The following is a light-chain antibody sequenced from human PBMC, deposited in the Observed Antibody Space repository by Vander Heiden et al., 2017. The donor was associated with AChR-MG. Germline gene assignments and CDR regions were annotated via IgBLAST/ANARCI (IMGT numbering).Light chain of an antibody. V-gene: IGKV2-28*01. Sequence: DIVMTQSPLSLPVTPGEPASISCRSSQSLLHSNGYNYLDWYLRKPGQSPQLLIYLGSNRASGVPDRFSGCGSGTDFTLKLSRVEAEDVGVYFCMQALQTPWTFGQGTKVEIK. CDR2: LGS. CDR3: MQALQTPWT. J-gene: IGKJ1*01. CDR1: QSLLHSNGYNY.